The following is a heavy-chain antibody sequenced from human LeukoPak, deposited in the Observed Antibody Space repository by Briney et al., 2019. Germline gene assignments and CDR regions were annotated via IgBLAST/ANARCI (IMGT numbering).Heavy chain of an antibody. D-gene: IGHD3-22*01. CDR1: GFTFSSYA. J-gene: IGHJ3*02. V-gene: IGHV3-66*01. Sequence: SGGSLRLSCAASGFTFSSYAMSWVRQAPGKGLEWVSVIYSGGSTYYADSVKGRFTISRDNSKNTLYLQMNSLRAEDTAVYYCASISSGYPSDAFDIWGQGTMVTVSS. CDR2: IYSGGST. CDR3: ASISSGYPSDAFDI.